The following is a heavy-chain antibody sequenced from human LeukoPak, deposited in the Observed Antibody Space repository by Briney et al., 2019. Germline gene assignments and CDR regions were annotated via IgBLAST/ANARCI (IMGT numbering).Heavy chain of an antibody. CDR2: IYSGGST. Sequence: PGGSLRLSCAVSGFTVSSNYMSWVRQAPGKGLEWVSVIYSGGSTYYADSVKGRFTISRDNSKNTLYLQMNSLRAEDTAVYYCARVSTVVTGSSGSFDYWGQGTLVTVSS. CDR1: GFTVSSNY. CDR3: ARVSTVVTGSSGSFDY. V-gene: IGHV3-66*01. J-gene: IGHJ4*01. D-gene: IGHD4-23*01.